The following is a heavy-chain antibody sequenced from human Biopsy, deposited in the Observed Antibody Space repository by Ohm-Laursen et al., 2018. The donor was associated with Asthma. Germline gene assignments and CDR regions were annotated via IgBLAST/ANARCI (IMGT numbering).Heavy chain of an antibody. Sequence: SLRLSCSASEFTFSSYAMNWVRQAPGKGLEWVSSISGNGDNTHYSDSVQGRFIISRDNSKNTLYLQMNSLRVEDTAIYFCAKDKVGAANSYQYGMDVWGQGTTVTVSS. D-gene: IGHD1-26*01. CDR3: AKDKVGAANSYQYGMDV. J-gene: IGHJ6*02. CDR2: ISGNGDNT. CDR1: EFTFSSYA. V-gene: IGHV3-23*01.